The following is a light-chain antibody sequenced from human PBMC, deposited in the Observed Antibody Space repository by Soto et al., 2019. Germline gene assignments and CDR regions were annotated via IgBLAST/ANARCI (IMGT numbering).Light chain of an antibody. V-gene: IGLV2-8*01. CDR2: QVN. CDR3: SSFAGSNSPDV. J-gene: IGLJ1*01. CDR1: SSDIGVYDF. Sequence: QSALTQPPSASGSPGQSVTISCTGTSSDIGVYDFVSWYQQHPGKAPKVIIYQVNKRPSGVPDRFSGSKSGNTASLTVSGLRPEDEADYFCSSFAGSNSPDVFGTGTKLTVL.